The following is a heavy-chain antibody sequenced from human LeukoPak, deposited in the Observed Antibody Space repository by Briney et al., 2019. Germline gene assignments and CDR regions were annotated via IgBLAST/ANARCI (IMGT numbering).Heavy chain of an antibody. J-gene: IGHJ4*02. V-gene: IGHV3-74*01. CDR2: INSDGSWT. D-gene: IGHD1-26*01. CDR1: GNYW. Sequence: GGSLRLSCAASGNYWMHWVRQAPGKGLVWVSHINSDGSWTSYADSVKGRFTISRDNARNSVFLRMSGLRVEDTAVYYCARDPVEWELLLDYWGQGTLVTVSS. CDR3: ARDPVEWELLLDY.